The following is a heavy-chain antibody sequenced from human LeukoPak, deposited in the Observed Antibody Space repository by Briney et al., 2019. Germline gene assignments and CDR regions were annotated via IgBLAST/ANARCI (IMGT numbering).Heavy chain of an antibody. CDR1: GFTFSDSY. CDR3: ARDYGGSSPFDY. V-gene: IGHV3-11*04. J-gene: IGHJ4*02. D-gene: IGHD4-23*01. Sequence: GGSLGLSCAASGFTFSDSYMTWVRQAPGKGVEWVAYISGSGHDINYSDSVKGRFTISRDNAKNSLYLHMNSLRAEDTAVYYCARDYGGSSPFDYWGQGTLVTVSS. CDR2: ISGSGHDI.